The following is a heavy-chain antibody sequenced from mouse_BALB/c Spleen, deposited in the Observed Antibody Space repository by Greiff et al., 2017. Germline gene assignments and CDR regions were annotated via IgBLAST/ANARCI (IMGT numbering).Heavy chain of an antibody. J-gene: IGHJ4*01. Sequence: EVKLQESGGGLVQPGGSMKLSCVASGFTFSSYWMSWVRQSPEKGLEWVAEIRLKSDNYATHYAESVKGKFTISRDDSKSRLYLQMNSLRAEDTGIYYCTKYGNYFYAMDYWGQGTSVTVSS. V-gene: IGHV6-6*02. D-gene: IGHD2-10*02. CDR2: IRLKSDNYAT. CDR3: TKYGNYFYAMDY. CDR1: GFTFSSYW.